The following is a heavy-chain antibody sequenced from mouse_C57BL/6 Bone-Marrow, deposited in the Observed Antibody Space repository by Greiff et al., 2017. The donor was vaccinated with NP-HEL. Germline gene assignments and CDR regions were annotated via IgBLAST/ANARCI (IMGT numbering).Heavy chain of an antibody. V-gene: IGHV5-12*01. CDR2: ISNGGGST. CDR1: GFTFSDYY. J-gene: IGHJ4*01. D-gene: IGHD2-1*01. Sequence: EVQVVESGGGLVQPGGSLKLSCAASGFTFSDYYMYWVRQTPEKRLEWVAYISNGGGSTYYPDTVKGRFTISRDNAKNTLYLQMSRLKSEDTAMYYCARVYGNYAMDYWGQGTSVTVSS. CDR3: ARVYGNYAMDY.